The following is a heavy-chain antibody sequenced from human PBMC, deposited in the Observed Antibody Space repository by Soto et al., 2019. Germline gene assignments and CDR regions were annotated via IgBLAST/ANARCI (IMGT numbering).Heavy chain of an antibody. J-gene: IGHJ4*02. CDR2: ISYDGNNK. Sequence: GGSLRLSCAASGFTFSRNGMHWVRQAPGKGLEWVAVISYDGNNKYNADSVKGRFTISRDNSKNTLYLQMNSLRAEDTAVYYCAKDRSSSWSFDYWGQGTLVTVSS. D-gene: IGHD6-13*01. CDR1: GFTFSRNG. V-gene: IGHV3-30*18. CDR3: AKDRSSSWSFDY.